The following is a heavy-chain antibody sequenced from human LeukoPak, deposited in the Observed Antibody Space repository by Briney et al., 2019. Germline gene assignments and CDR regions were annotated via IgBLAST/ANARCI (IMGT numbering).Heavy chain of an antibody. D-gene: IGHD2-15*01. J-gene: IGHJ4*02. CDR1: GYTFTGYY. CDR3: ARGRSPGGNSFGY. V-gene: IGHV1-2*02. Sequence: GASVKVSCMASGYTFTGYYMHWVRQAPGEGLEWMGWINPNSGGTNYAQKFQGRVTMTRDTSISTAYMELSRLRSDDTAVYYCARGRSPGGNSFGYWGQGTLVTVSS. CDR2: INPNSGGT.